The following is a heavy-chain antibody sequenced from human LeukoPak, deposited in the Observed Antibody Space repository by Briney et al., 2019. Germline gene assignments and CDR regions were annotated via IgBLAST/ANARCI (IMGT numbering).Heavy chain of an antibody. Sequence: QPGGSLRLSCAASGFTFSRHWMYWVRQAPGKGLEWVANIKQDGSAKPYVDSVKGRFAISRDNAKSSLFLQMNSLRVEDTAVYYCARDNGWSADFWGQGTLVTVSS. J-gene: IGHJ4*02. CDR3: ARDNGWSADF. CDR2: IKQDGSAK. V-gene: IGHV3-7*03. CDR1: GFTFSRHW. D-gene: IGHD2-15*01.